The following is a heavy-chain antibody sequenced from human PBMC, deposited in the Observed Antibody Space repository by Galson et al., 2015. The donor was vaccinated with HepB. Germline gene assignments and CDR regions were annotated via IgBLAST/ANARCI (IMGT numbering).Heavy chain of an antibody. Sequence: QSGAEVKKPGESLRISCKGSGYNFTGYWINWVRQMPGKGLESMGMIDPSDSYTIYSPSFQGHVTISADKSITTAYMQWSSLRASDTAMYFCARMDSSYNLYWGRGTLVTVSS. J-gene: IGHJ4*02. CDR2: IDPSDSYT. CDR3: ARMDSSYNLY. D-gene: IGHD4-11*01. V-gene: IGHV5-10-1*01. CDR1: GYNFTGYW.